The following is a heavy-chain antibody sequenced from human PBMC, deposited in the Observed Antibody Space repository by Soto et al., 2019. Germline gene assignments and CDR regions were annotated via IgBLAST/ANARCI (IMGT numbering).Heavy chain of an antibody. J-gene: IGHJ5*02. D-gene: IGHD3-16*01. CDR3: VRDRSFSYAYDL. CDR1: GGSVTTTSFY. Sequence: SQTMSLACTVAGGSVTTTSFYCGWLRQTPGKGLEGIGYFHSGGRTNYNPPLKSRVNISLDTSKIHFSLQFSSVTAAATALYFCVRDRSFSYAYDLWGQGTMVTFSS. V-gene: IGHV4-61*01. CDR2: FHSGGRT.